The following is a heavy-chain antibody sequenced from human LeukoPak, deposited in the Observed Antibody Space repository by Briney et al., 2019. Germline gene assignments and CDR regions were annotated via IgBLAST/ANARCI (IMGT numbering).Heavy chain of an antibody. D-gene: IGHD3-22*01. J-gene: IGHJ4*02. V-gene: IGHV4-61*02. CDR3: AREANYYDSSGYYAPYFDY. CDR1: GGSISSGSYY. CDR2: IYTSGST. Sequence: SETLSLTCTVSGGSISSGSYYWSWIRQPAGKGLEWIGRIYTSGSTNYNPSLKSRVTISVDTSKNQFSLKLSSVTAADTAVYYCAREANYYDSSGYYAPYFDYWGQGTLVTVSS.